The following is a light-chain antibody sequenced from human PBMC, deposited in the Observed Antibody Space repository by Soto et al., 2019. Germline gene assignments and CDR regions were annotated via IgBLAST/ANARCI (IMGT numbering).Light chain of an antibody. J-gene: IGKJ1*01. CDR1: QRVGGSY. CDR2: GAS. V-gene: IGKV3-20*01. CDR3: QQYGSSPRT. Sequence: EIVLTQSPGTLSLSPGERATLSCRASQRVGGSYLAWYQQKPGQAPRLLIYGASIRATGIPDRFSGSGSGTDFTLTITRLEHEDVAVYYCQQYGSSPRTFGQGTKVAIK.